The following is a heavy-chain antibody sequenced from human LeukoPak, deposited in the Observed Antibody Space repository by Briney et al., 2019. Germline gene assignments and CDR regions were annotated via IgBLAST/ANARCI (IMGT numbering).Heavy chain of an antibody. Sequence: ASVKVSCKASGYTFTGYYMHWVRQAPGQGLEWMGWINPNSGGTNYAQKFQGRVTMTRDTSISTAYMELSRLRPDDTAVYYCARDGDSSSWYYWFDPWGQGTLVTVSS. D-gene: IGHD6-13*01. CDR2: INPNSGGT. V-gene: IGHV1-2*02. CDR3: ARDGDSSSWYYWFDP. CDR1: GYTFTGYY. J-gene: IGHJ5*02.